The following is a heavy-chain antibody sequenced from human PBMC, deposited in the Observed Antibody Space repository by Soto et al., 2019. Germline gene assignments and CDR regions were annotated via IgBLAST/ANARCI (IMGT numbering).Heavy chain of an antibody. V-gene: IGHV4-38-2*01. CDR2: IYHTEST. D-gene: IGHD5-18*01. CDR3: ARYGYSYPARFFDY. Sequence: PSETLSLTCAVSGHSISSGFYYWGWVRQPPGKGLEWIGSIYHTESTYYNPSLKSRVTMSVDTSKNQLSLKLSSMTAADTAVYFCARYGYSYPARFFDYWGQGTRVTVS. J-gene: IGHJ4*02. CDR1: GHSISSGFYY.